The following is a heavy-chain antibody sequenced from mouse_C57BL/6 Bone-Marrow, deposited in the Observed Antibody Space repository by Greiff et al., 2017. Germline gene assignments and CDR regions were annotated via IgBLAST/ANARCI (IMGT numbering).Heavy chain of an antibody. CDR2: IYPGDGDT. V-gene: IGHV1-82*01. CDR1: GYAFSSSW. D-gene: IGHD1-1*01. CDR3: AIYYGSSGGDY. J-gene: IGHJ2*01. Sequence: QVQLQQSGPELVKPGASVKISCKASGYAFSSSWMNWVKQRPGKGLEWIGRIYPGDGDTNYNGKFKGKATLTADKSSSTAYMQLSSLTSEDSAVYFCAIYYGSSGGDYWGQVTTLTVSS.